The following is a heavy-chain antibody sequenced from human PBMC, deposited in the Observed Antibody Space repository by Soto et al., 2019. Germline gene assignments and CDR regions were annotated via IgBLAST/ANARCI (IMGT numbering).Heavy chain of an antibody. CDR3: ARSPYSSGYYYAIDY. Sequence: GASVKVSCKASGYTLIMYYIHWMRQAPGQGLEWMGIINPSGGSTTYAQKLQGRVTMTRDTSTSTVYMDMSSLRSEDTAVYYCARSPYSSGYYYAIDYWGQGTQVTVSS. CDR2: INPSGGST. CDR1: GYTLIMYY. V-gene: IGHV1-46*01. D-gene: IGHD3-22*01. J-gene: IGHJ4*02.